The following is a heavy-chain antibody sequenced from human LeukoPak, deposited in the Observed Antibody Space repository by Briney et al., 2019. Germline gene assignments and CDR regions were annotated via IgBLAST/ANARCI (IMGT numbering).Heavy chain of an antibody. J-gene: IGHJ4*02. V-gene: IGHV3-23*01. Sequence: GGSLRLSCAASGFTFSSYAMSWVRQAPGKGLEWVSAIRGSGTSTYHADSVKGRFTIPRDNSKNTLYLQMNSLRAEDTAVYYCAKVKGYSAYDPIDYWGQGTLVTVSS. CDR1: GFTFSSYA. D-gene: IGHD5-12*01. CDR3: AKVKGYSAYDPIDY. CDR2: IRGSGTST.